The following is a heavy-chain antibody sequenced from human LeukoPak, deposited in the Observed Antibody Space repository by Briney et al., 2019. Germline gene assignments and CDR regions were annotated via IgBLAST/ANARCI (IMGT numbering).Heavy chain of an antibody. Sequence: GGSLRLSCAASGFTVSNDRMSWVRQPPGKGLEWVSTVYGGGNTAYTDSVKGRFTISRDTSKNTLVLQMNSLRAEDTAVYFCLRKRVGANVKKWGQGALVIVSS. CDR3: LRKRVGANVKK. D-gene: IGHD3-10*01. CDR1: GFTVSNDR. J-gene: IGHJ4*02. CDR2: VYGGGNT. V-gene: IGHV3-53*01.